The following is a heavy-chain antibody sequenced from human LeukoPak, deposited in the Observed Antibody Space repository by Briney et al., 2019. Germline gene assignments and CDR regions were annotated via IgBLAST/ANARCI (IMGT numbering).Heavy chain of an antibody. Sequence: GGSLRLSCAASGFTVSSYSMNWVRQAPGKGLEWVSSITGSSSHSYYAASVKGRFTISRDNAKNSLYLQMNGLRAEDTAVYFCASLMTTVTIRDFWGQGTPVTVSS. J-gene: IGHJ4*02. D-gene: IGHD4-11*01. CDR3: ASLMTTVTIRDF. CDR2: ITGSSSHS. V-gene: IGHV3-21*01. CDR1: GFTVSSYS.